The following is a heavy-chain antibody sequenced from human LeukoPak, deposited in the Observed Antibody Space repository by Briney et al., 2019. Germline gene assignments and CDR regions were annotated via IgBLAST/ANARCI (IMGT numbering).Heavy chain of an antibody. CDR1: GGSISSYY. D-gene: IGHD4-17*01. Sequence: SETLSLTCTVSGGSISSYYWSWIRQPPGEGLEWIGEITHFGSTNYNPSLRGRVTISRDTSKNQFSLRLTSVTAADTAVYYCAPIFGDYSDFDSWGQGTLVTVSS. CDR2: ITHFGST. J-gene: IGHJ4*01. V-gene: IGHV4-34*01. CDR3: APIFGDYSDFDS.